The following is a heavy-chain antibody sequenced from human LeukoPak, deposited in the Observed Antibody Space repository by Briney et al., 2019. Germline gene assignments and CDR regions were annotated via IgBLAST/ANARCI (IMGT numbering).Heavy chain of an antibody. CDR2: IIPIFGTA. CDR3: ARETVTVDYYYYYMDV. Sequence: GASVKVSCKASGGTFSSYAISWVRQAPGQGLEWMGGIIPIFGTANYAQKFQGRVTITADKSTSTAYMELSSLRSQDTAVYYCARETVTVDYYYYYMDVWGKGTTVTISS. D-gene: IGHD4-23*01. J-gene: IGHJ6*03. CDR1: GGTFSSYA. V-gene: IGHV1-69*06.